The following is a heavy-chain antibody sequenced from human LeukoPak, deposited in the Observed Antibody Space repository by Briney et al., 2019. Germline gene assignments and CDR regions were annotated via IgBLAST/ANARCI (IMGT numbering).Heavy chain of an antibody. V-gene: IGHV1-46*01. CDR2: INPSGGST. CDR3: ARDSTDTAMVKSLDY. J-gene: IGHJ4*02. CDR1: GYTFTSYY. Sequence: GASVKVSCKASGYTFTSYYMHWVRQAPGQGLEWMGIINPSGGSTSYAQKFQGRVTMTRDMSTSTVYKELSSLRSEDTAVYYCARDSTDTAMVKSLDYWGQGTLVTVSS. D-gene: IGHD5-18*01.